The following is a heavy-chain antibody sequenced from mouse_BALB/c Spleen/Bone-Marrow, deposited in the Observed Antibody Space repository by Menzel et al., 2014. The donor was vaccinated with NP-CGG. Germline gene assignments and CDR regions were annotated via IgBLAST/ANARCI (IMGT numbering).Heavy chain of an antibody. D-gene: IGHD3-1*01. CDR3: ARGGANVDY. J-gene: IGHJ2*01. Sequence: VHLVESGAELVMHGASVKMSCRASGHTFTDHWMHWVKQRPGQGLEWIGAMNISDSYTTYNQKFRGKATLTVDESSSTAYMQLSRLTSEDSAVYYCARGGANVDYRGQGTTLTASS. CDR1: GHTFTDHW. CDR2: MNISDSYT. V-gene: IGHV1-69*01.